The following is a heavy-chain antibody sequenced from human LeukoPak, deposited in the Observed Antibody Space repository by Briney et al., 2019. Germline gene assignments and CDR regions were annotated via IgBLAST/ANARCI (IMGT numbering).Heavy chain of an antibody. CDR1: GFTFSSYA. CDR2: ISYYGSNK. D-gene: IGHD6-19*01. CDR3: ARAIAVAGYYFDY. J-gene: IGHJ4*02. Sequence: GSLRLSCAASGFTFSSYAMHWVRQAPGKGLEWVAVISYYGSNKYYADSVKGRFTISRDNSKNTLYLQMNSLRAEDTAVYYCARAIAVAGYYFDYWGQGTLVTVSS. V-gene: IGHV3-30-3*01.